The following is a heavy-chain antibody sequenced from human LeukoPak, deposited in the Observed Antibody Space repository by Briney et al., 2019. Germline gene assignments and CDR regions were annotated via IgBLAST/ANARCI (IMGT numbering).Heavy chain of an antibody. D-gene: IGHD6-13*01. CDR3: AKEPRIAEPTQFDY. CDR1: GFSFSSYA. J-gene: IGHJ4*02. Sequence: GGSLRLSCAASGFSFSSYAMSWVRQAPRKGLEWVSGISGSGSSTYYADSVKGRFTISRDNSKNTLYLQMNSLRADDTAVYYCAKEPRIAEPTQFDYWGQGTLVTVPS. V-gene: IGHV3-23*01. CDR2: ISGSGSST.